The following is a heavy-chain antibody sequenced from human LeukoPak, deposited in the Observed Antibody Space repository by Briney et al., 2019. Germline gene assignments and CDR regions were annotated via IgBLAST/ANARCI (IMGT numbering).Heavy chain of an antibody. J-gene: IGHJ3*02. Sequence: SVKDSCKASGGTFSSYAISWVRQAPGQGLEWMGGIIPIFGTANYAQKFQGRVTITTDESTSTAYMELSSLRSEDTAVYYCARVLGYCSSTSCYRDDAFDIWGQGTMVTVSS. CDR2: IIPIFGTA. V-gene: IGHV1-69*05. D-gene: IGHD2-2*01. CDR3: ARVLGYCSSTSCYRDDAFDI. CDR1: GGTFSSYA.